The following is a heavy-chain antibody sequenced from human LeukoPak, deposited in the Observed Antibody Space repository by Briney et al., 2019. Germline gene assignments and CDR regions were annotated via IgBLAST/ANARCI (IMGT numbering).Heavy chain of an antibody. Sequence: PGRSLRLSCAASGFIFSSHAMHWVRQAPGKGLEWVAVISYDGRNIYYADSVRGQFTISRDNSKNTLDLQMNRLRGEDTAVFYCARDRGSTPFYGMDVWGKGTTVTVSS. CDR2: ISYDGRNI. CDR1: GFIFSSHA. D-gene: IGHD5/OR15-5a*01. CDR3: ARDRGSTPFYGMDV. J-gene: IGHJ6*04. V-gene: IGHV3-30*04.